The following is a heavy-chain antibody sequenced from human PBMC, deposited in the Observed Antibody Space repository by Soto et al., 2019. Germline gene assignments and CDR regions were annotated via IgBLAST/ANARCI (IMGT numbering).Heavy chain of an antibody. CDR3: ARGRYGDY. Sequence: QVHLVQSGAEVKKPGASVKVSCKGSGYAFTTYGITWVRQAPGQGLEWMGWISAHNGNTNYAQKRQGRVTVTRDTYTSTAYMELRSRRSDDTAVSYCARGRYGDYWGQGDLVNVSS. V-gene: IGHV1-18*01. D-gene: IGHD1-1*01. CDR1: GYAFTTYG. J-gene: IGHJ4*02. CDR2: ISAHNGNT.